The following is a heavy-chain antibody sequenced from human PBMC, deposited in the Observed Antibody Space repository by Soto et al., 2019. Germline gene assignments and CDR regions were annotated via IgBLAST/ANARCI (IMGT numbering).Heavy chain of an antibody. V-gene: IGHV5-51*01. CDR2: IYPGDSDT. J-gene: IGHJ4*02. CDR3: ARPRLETHHDY. Sequence: GESLKISCKGSGYSFTSYWIGWVRQMPGKGLEWMGIIYPGDSDTRYSPSFQGQVTISADKSISTAYLQWSSLIAEDTAVYYCARPRLETHHDYWGQGTLVTVSS. CDR1: GYSFTSYW. D-gene: IGHD1-1*01.